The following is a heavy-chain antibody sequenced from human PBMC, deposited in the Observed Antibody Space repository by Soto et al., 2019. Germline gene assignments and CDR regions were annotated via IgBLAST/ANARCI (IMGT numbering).Heavy chain of an antibody. CDR1: GYTFTSYG. D-gene: IGHD3-9*01. V-gene: IGHV1-18*01. J-gene: IGHJ5*02. CDR3: ARGNDILTGTNWFDP. CDR2: ISAYNGNT. Sequence: ASVKVSCKASGYTFTSYGISWVRQTPGQGLEWMGWISAYNGNTNYAQKLQGRVTMTTDTSTSTAYMELRNLRSDDTAVYYCARGNDILTGTNWFDPWGQGTLVTVSS.